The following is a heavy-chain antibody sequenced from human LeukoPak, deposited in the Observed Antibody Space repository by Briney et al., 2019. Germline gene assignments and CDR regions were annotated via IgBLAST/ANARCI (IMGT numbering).Heavy chain of an antibody. Sequence: SETLSLTCTVSGGSISSYYWSWIRQPPGKGLEWIGYIYYSGSTYYNPSLKSRVTISVDTSKNQFSLKLSSVTAADTAVYYCARALSPPDIVVVPAAIVLFDYWGQGTLVTVSS. CDR2: IYYSGST. J-gene: IGHJ4*02. CDR3: ARALSPPDIVVVPAAIVLFDY. V-gene: IGHV4-59*06. CDR1: GGSISSYY. D-gene: IGHD2-2*01.